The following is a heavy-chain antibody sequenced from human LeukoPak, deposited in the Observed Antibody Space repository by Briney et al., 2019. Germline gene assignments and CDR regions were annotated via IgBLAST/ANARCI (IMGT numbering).Heavy chain of an antibody. CDR1: GGSISSGGYY. CDR2: IYYSGST. J-gene: IGHJ5*02. Sequence: SETLSLTCTVSGGSISSGGYYWSWIRQHPGKGLEWIGYIYYSGSTYYNPSLKSRVTISVDTSKNQFSLKLSFVTAADTAVYYCARYQLLSGGVNWFDPWGQGTLVTVSS. V-gene: IGHV4-31*03. CDR3: ARYQLLSGGVNWFDP. D-gene: IGHD2-2*01.